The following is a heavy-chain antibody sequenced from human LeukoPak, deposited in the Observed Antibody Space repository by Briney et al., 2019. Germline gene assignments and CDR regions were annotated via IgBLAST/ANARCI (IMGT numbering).Heavy chain of an antibody. CDR1: GFTFNTYS. Sequence: PGGSLRLSCAASGFTFNTYSMNWFRQAPGKGLEWVSFISDSSSTIFYADSVKGRFTISRDNAKNSLYLQMNSLRAEDTAVYYCAELGITMIGGVWGKGTTVTISS. J-gene: IGHJ6*04. CDR2: ISDSSSTI. CDR3: AELGITMIGGV. V-gene: IGHV3-48*04. D-gene: IGHD3-10*02.